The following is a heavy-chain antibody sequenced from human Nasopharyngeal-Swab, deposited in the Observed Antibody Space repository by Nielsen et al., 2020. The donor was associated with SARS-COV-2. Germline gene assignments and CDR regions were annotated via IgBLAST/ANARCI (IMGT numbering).Heavy chain of an antibody. V-gene: IGHV1-46*01. CDR2: INPSGGST. CDR3: ARDGIAAAGPQLYYYYYGMDV. Sequence: ASVKVSCKASGYTFTSYYMHWVRQAPGQGLEWMGIINPSGGSTSYAQKFQGRVTMTRDTSTSTVYMELSSPRSEDTAVYYCARDGIAAAGPQLYYYYYGMDVWGQGTTVTVSS. CDR1: GYTFTSYY. J-gene: IGHJ6*02. D-gene: IGHD6-13*01.